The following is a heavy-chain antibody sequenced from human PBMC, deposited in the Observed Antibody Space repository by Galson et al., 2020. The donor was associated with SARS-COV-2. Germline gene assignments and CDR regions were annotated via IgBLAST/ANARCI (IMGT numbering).Heavy chain of an antibody. D-gene: IGHD3-22*01. V-gene: IGHV2-70*11. J-gene: IGHJ3*02. CDR2: IDWDDDK. Sequence: MESLPTLVKPTQTLTLTCTFSGFSLSTSGMCVSWIRQPPGKALEWLARIDWDDDKYYSTSLKTRLTISKDTSKNQVVLTMTNMDPVDTATYYCARIKWDYYDSSGQARGAFDIWGQGTMVTVSS. CDR1: GFSLSTSGMC. CDR3: ARIKWDYYDSSGQARGAFDI.